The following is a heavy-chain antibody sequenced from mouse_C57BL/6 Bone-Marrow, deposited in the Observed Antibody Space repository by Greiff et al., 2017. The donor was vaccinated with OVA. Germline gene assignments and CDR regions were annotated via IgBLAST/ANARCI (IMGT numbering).Heavy chain of an antibody. CDR1: GYTFTSYW. CDR2: IDPSDSYT. V-gene: IGHV1-69*01. Sequence: VQLQQSGAELVMPGASVKLSCKASGYTFTSYWMHWVKQRPGQGLEWIGEIDPSDSYTNYNQKFKGKSTLTVDKSSSTAYMQLSSLTSEDSAVYDCARDVYDYYAMDYWGQGTSVTVSS. CDR3: ARDVYDYYAMDY. D-gene: IGHD2-3*01. J-gene: IGHJ4*01.